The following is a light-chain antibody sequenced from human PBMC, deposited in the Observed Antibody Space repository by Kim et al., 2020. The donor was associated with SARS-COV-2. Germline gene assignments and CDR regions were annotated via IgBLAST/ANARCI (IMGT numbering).Light chain of an antibody. V-gene: IGLV1-40*01. Sequence: RVAISCTGSGSNIGAGYYVHLYQQLPGTPPKRLIYGSSNRPSGVPDRFSGSKSGTSASRAITGLQAEDEADYYCLSSDSSLSGFVFGTGTKVTVL. CDR2: GSS. CDR1: GSNIGAGYY. CDR3: LSSDSSLSGFV. J-gene: IGLJ1*01.